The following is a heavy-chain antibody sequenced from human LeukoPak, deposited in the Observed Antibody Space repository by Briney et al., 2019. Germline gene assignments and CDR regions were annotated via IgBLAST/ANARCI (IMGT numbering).Heavy chain of an antibody. J-gene: IGHJ3*02. CDR1: GFTFSNYW. Sequence: GGSLRLSCAASGFTFSNYWMHWVRQAPGKGLVWVSRINSDGLITNYADSVKGRFTVSRDNPKNTLYLQMNSLRDEDTAVYYCVREGGGSFLDSFDIWGQGKLVTVSS. CDR3: VREGGGSFLDSFDI. D-gene: IGHD2-15*01. CDR2: INSDGLIT. V-gene: IGHV3-74*01.